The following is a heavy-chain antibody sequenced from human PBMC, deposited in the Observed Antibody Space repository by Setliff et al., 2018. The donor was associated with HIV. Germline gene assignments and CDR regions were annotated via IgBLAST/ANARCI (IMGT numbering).Heavy chain of an antibody. CDR3: ARDYGQEDSAMDFDH. Sequence: PSETLSLTCAVSGYPISSGYFWGWIRQPPGKGLEWIASIYHSGSTYYSSSLKSRVTISVDTSKNQFSLKVTSVTAADTAVYYCARDYGQEDSAMDFDHWGQGTLVTGSS. CDR1: GYPISSGYF. CDR2: IYHSGST. D-gene: IGHD2-15*01. J-gene: IGHJ4*02. V-gene: IGHV4-38-2*02.